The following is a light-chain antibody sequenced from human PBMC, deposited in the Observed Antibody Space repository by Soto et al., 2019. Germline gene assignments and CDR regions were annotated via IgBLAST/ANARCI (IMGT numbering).Light chain of an antibody. CDR2: DTS. J-gene: IGKJ3*01. CDR3: QQYNKWPPFT. CDR1: QSVSSS. Sequence: EIVMTQSPATLSLSPGESATLSCRASQSVSSSLAWYQQKPGQAPRLLISDTSNRATGIPARFSGSGSGTEFTLTISSLQSEDFAVYYCQQYNKWPPFTFGPGTKVDIK. V-gene: IGKV3D-15*01.